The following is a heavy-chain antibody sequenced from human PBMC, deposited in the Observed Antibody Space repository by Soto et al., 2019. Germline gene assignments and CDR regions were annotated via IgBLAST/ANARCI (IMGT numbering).Heavy chain of an antibody. V-gene: IGHV3-15*07. CDR2: IKSKTDGGTT. Sequence: GGSLRLSCAASGCTFTNAWINWVRQAPGKGLEWVGRIKSKTDGGTTDYAEPVKGRFAISRDDSNNMVYLQMNSLKIEDTAVYYCTTDSYSTIIMVRFDYWGHGTLVTVSS. D-gene: IGHD2-8*01. CDR3: TTDSYSTIIMVRFDY. J-gene: IGHJ4*01. CDR1: GCTFTNAW.